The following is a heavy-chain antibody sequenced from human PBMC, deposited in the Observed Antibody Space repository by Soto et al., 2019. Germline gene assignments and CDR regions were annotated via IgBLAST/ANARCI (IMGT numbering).Heavy chain of an antibody. CDR2: IWYDGSNK. CDR1: GFTFSSYG. V-gene: IGHV3-33*01. D-gene: IGHD5-12*01. J-gene: IGHJ4*02. CDR3: ARQPKGWLQFTDY. Sequence: QVQLVESGGGVVQPGRSLRLSCAASGFTFSSYGMHWVRQAPGKGLEWVAVIWYDGSNKYYADSVKGRFTISRDNSKNTLYLQMNSLRAEDTAVYYCARQPKGWLQFTDYWGQGTLVTVSS.